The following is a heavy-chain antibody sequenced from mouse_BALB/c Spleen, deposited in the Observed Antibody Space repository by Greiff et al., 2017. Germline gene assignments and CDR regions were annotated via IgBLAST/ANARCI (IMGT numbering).Heavy chain of an antibody. J-gene: IGHJ3*01. CDR2: INSNGGST. D-gene: IGHD1-1*01. Sequence: EVKVVESGGGLVKLGGSLKLSCAASGFTFSSYYMSWVRQTPEKRLELVAAINSNGGSTYYPDTVKGRFTISRDNAKNTLYLQMSSLKSEDTALYYCARQHYDGSWFADWGQGTLVTVSA. V-gene: IGHV5-6-2*01. CDR1: GFTFSSYY. CDR3: ARQHYDGSWFAD.